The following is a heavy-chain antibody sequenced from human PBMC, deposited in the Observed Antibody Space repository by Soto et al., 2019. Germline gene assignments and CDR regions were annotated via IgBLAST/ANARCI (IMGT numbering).Heavy chain of an antibody. V-gene: IGHV3-74*01. D-gene: IGHD2-8*02. CDR3: SRDLLVATTGSAY. Sequence: GGSLRLSCAASGFTFSNYWMHWVRQAPGKGLVWVSHINGDGSTTSHADSVKGRFTISRDNAKNTLFLQMNSLGVEDTAVYYCSRDLLVATTGSAYWGPGTLVTVSS. J-gene: IGHJ4*02. CDR2: INGDGSTT. CDR1: GFTFSNYW.